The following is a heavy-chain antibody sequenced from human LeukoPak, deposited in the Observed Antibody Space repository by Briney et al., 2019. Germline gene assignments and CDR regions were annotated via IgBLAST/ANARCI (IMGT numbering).Heavy chain of an antibody. Sequence: SVKVSCTASGYTFTGYSMHWVRQAPGQGLQWVGWINPNTGGTNYAQKVQGRVTMTRDRSISTAYMERSRLRSDATALYYCASGDYGDPPLNYSGQGTLVTVSS. CDR1: GYTFTGYS. J-gene: IGHJ4*02. CDR2: INPNTGGT. D-gene: IGHD4/OR15-4a*01. CDR3: ASGDYGDPPLNY. V-gene: IGHV1-2*02.